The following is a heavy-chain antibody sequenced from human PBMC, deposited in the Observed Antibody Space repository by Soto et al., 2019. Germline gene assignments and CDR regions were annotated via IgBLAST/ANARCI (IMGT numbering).Heavy chain of an antibody. J-gene: IGHJ6*02. CDR3: ATSMVRGVIITRGYGMDV. CDR2: IDPSDSYT. V-gene: IGHV5-10-1*01. CDR1: GYSFTSYW. Sequence: GESLKISCKGSGYSFTSYWISWVRQMPGKGLEWMGRIDPSDSYTNYSPSFQGHVTISADKSISTAYLQWSSLKASDTAMYYCATSMVRGVIITRGYGMDVWGQGTTVTVSS. D-gene: IGHD3-10*01.